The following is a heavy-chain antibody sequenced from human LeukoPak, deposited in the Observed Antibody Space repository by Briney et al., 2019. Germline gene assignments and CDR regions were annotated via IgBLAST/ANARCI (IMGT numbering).Heavy chain of an antibody. CDR3: ARDRAVVVAATDY. CDR2: ISPYNGNT. CDR1: GYTFTTYG. D-gene: IGHD2-15*01. Sequence: ASVKVSCEASGYTFTTYGISWVRQAPGQGLEWMGWISPYNGNTNYAQNLQGRVTMTTDTSTSTAYMELRSLRSDDTAVYYCARDRAVVVAATDYWGQGTLVTVSS. J-gene: IGHJ4*02. V-gene: IGHV1-18*01.